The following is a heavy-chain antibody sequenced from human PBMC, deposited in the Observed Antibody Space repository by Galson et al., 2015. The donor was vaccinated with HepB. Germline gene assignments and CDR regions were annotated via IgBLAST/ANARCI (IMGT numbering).Heavy chain of an antibody. CDR2: ISNDGSNK. V-gene: IGHV3-30-3*01. CDR3: VSSSPVPAEN. J-gene: IGHJ4*02. D-gene: IGHD2-2*01. Sequence: SLRLSCAASGFTFTTYMMHWVRQAPGKGLEWVAVISNDGSNKDYADSVKGRFTISRDNSKNTLYLQMNNLTPEDTAVYYCVSSSPVPAENWGQGTLVTVSS. CDR1: GFTFTTYM.